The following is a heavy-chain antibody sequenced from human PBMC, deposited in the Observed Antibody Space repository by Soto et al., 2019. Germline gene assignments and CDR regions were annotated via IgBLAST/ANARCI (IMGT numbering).Heavy chain of an antibody. CDR2: ISPYNGDT. J-gene: IGHJ5*02. CDR3: VRDASSGYRGWWDP. CDR1: GYTFTSYG. Sequence: QVHLVQSGTELKKPGASVMVSCKTSGYTFTSYGISWVRQAPGQGPEWMGLISPYNGDTIYARKFQGRVIVTADTATRTVYLELRSLRSDDTAVYYCVRDASSGYRGWWDPWGQGTLVTVSS. D-gene: IGHD6-25*01. V-gene: IGHV1-18*01.